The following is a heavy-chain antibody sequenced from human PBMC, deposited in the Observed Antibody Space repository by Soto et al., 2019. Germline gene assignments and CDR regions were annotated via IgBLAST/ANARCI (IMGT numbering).Heavy chain of an antibody. CDR1: GFTFSSYG. Sequence: GGSLRLSCAASGFTFSSYGMHWVRQAPGKGLEWVAVIWYDGSNKYYADSVKGRFTISRDNSKNTLYLQMNSLRAEDTAVYYCARDGLLWFGESNWFDPWGQGNLVTVSS. D-gene: IGHD3-10*01. V-gene: IGHV3-33*01. CDR2: IWYDGSNK. CDR3: ARDGLLWFGESNWFDP. J-gene: IGHJ5*02.